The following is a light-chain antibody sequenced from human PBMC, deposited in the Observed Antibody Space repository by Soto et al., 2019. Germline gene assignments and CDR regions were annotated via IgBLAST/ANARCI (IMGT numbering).Light chain of an antibody. CDR1: SSDVGAYNY. V-gene: IGLV2-14*01. CDR2: EVT. J-gene: IGLJ3*02. Sequence: QSALTQPASVSGSPGQSITISCTGTSSDVGAYNYVSWYQQYPGKAPKVIIYEVTNRPSGVSNRFSGSKSGNTASLTISGLQDEDEADYYCNSYTSTSARVFGGGTKLTVL. CDR3: NSYTSTSARV.